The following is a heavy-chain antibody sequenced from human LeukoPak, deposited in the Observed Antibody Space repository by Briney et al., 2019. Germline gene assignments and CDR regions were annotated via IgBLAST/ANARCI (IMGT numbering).Heavy chain of an antibody. CDR3: ARGLRLMTTVTTYWFDP. CDR2: IYYSGST. V-gene: IGHV4-59*01. Sequence: PSETLSLTCTVSGGSISNNYWSWIRQPPGKGLEWIGYIYYSGSTNYNPSLKSRVTISVDTSKNQFSLKLSSVTAADTAVYYCARGLRLMTTVTTYWFDPWGQGTLVTVSS. CDR1: GGSISNNY. D-gene: IGHD4-17*01. J-gene: IGHJ5*02.